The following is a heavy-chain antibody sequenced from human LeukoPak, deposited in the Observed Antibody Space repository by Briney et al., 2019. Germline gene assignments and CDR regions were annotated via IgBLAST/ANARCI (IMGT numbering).Heavy chain of an antibody. D-gene: IGHD6-6*01. CDR1: GYSFTSYW. CDR2: IYPGDSDT. CDR3: ARVVFDSSFGENYYFDY. V-gene: IGHV5-51*01. J-gene: IGHJ4*02. Sequence: GESLKISCKGSGYSFTSYWIGWVRQMPGKGLEWMGIIYPGDSDTRYSPSFQGQVTISADKSISTAYLQWSSLKASDTAMYYCARVVFDSSFGENYYFDYWGQGTPVTVSS.